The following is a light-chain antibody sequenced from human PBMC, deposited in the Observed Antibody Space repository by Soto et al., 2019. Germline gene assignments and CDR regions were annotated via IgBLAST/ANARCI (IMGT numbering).Light chain of an antibody. J-gene: IGKJ2*01. Sequence: EIVMTQSPATLSVSPGERATLSCRASQSVSSNLAWYQQKPGQAPRLLIYGASTRATGIPARFSGSGSGTEFTLTISSLQSEDFAVYYCQQYNNCPRTFGXGTKVDIK. CDR2: GAS. CDR3: QQYNNCPRT. V-gene: IGKV3-15*01. CDR1: QSVSSN.